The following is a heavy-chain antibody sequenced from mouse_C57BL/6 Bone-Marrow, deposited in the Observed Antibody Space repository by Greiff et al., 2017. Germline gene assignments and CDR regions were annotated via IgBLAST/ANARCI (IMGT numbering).Heavy chain of an antibody. V-gene: IGHV1-69*01. CDR2: IDPSDSYT. CDR1: GYTFTSYW. Sequence: QVQLQQSGAELVMPGASVKLSCKASGYTFTSYWMHWVKQRPGQGLEWIGEIDPSDSYTNYNQKFKGKSTLTVDKSSSTAYMQLSSLTSEDSAVYYCARRITTVVASFDYWGQGTTLTVSS. CDR3: ARRITTVVASFDY. J-gene: IGHJ2*01. D-gene: IGHD1-1*01.